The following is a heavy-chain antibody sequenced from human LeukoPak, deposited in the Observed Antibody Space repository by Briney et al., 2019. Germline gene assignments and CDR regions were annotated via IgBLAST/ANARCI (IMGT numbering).Heavy chain of an antibody. CDR3: ARDGGYSYGSYYYYGMDV. CDR2: INHSGST. CDR1: GGSFSGYY. D-gene: IGHD5-18*01. Sequence: PSETLSLTCAVYGGSFSGYYWSWIRQPPGKGLEWIGEINHSGSTNYNPSLKSRVTISVDTSKNQFSLKLSSVTAADTAVYYCARDGGYSYGSYYYYGMDVWGQGTTVTVSS. J-gene: IGHJ6*02. V-gene: IGHV4-34*01.